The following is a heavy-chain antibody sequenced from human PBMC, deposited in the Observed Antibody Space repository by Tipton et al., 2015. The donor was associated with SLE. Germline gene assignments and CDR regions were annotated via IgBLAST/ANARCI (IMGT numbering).Heavy chain of an antibody. CDR1: GESFSAYY. CDR3: ARGITMLGVVRHYHYGMDV. J-gene: IGHJ6*01. Sequence: TLSLTCAVHGESFSAYYWTWIRQPPGKGLEWIGEINDSGGANYNPSLKSRVTMSVDTSKNQVSLKLTSVTAGDTALYYCARGITMLGVVRHYHYGMDVWGQGTTVTVSP. CDR2: INDSGGA. V-gene: IGHV4-34*01. D-gene: IGHD3-3*01.